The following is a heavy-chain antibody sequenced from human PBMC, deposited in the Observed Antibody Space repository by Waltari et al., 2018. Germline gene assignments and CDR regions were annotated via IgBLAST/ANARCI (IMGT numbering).Heavy chain of an antibody. CDR3: ARADWLLGYYFDY. CDR2: INPNSGGT. CDR1: GYTFTGYY. Sequence: QVQLVQSGAEVKKPGASVKVSCKASGYTFTGYYMHWVRQAPGQGLEWMGRINPNSGGTNYAQKFQGRVTITRDTSASTAYMELSSLRSEDTAVYYCARADWLLGYYFDYWGQGTLVTVSS. D-gene: IGHD3-9*01. J-gene: IGHJ4*02. V-gene: IGHV1-2*06.